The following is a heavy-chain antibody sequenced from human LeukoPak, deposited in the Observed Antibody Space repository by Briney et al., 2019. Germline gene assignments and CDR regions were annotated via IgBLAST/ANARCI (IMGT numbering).Heavy chain of an antibody. D-gene: IGHD3-22*01. Sequence: SETLSLTCTVSGGSISHYYWSWIRQSPGKGLEWIGYVSNSGTTNYRPSLRSRVTVSVDTSQNHVSLKLTSMTAADTGLYYCARHHSSAYPFDYWGQGTLVTVSS. CDR1: GGSISHYY. CDR2: VSNSGTT. J-gene: IGHJ4*02. CDR3: ARHHSSAYPFDY. V-gene: IGHV4-59*08.